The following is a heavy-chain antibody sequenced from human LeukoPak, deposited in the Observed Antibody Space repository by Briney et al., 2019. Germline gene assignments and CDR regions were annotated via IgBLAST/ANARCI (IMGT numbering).Heavy chain of an antibody. CDR2: MNPNSGNT. CDR1: GYTFTSYD. V-gene: IGHV1-8*01. D-gene: IGHD2-21*02. Sequence: ASVKVSCKASGYTFTSYDINWVRQATGQGLEWMGWMNPNSGNTGYAQKFQGRVTMTRNTSISTAYMELSRLRSDDTAMYYCARINTYCGGDCWLSYDAFDIWGQGTMVTVSS. CDR3: ARINTYCGGDCWLSYDAFDI. J-gene: IGHJ3*02.